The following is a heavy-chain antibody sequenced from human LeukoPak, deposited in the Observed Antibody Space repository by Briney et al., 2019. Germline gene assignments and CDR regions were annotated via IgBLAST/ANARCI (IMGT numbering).Heavy chain of an antibody. Sequence: PSETLSLTCTVSGGSIRSSSYYWGWIRQPPGKGLEWIESNYYSGNTYYNPSLKSRVTISVDTSKNQFSLKLSSVTAADTAVYYCARGNDTSGHPLDYWAQGALVVVSS. J-gene: IGHJ4*02. V-gene: IGHV4-39*01. CDR3: ARGNDTSGHPLDY. D-gene: IGHD3-22*01. CDR2: NYYSGNT. CDR1: GGSIRSSSYY.